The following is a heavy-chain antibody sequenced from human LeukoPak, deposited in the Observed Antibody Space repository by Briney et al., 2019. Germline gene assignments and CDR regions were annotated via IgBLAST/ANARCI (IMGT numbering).Heavy chain of an antibody. CDR1: GFTFSSYG. V-gene: IGHV3-30*03. CDR2: ISYDGSNK. Sequence: GRSLRLSCAASGFTFSSYGMHWVRQAPGKGLEWVAVISYDGSNKYYADSVKGRFTISRDNSKNTLYLQMNSLRAEDTAVYYCAREGYDSSGYGVPGDYWGQGTLVTVSS. D-gene: IGHD3-22*01. CDR3: AREGYDSSGYGVPGDY. J-gene: IGHJ4*02.